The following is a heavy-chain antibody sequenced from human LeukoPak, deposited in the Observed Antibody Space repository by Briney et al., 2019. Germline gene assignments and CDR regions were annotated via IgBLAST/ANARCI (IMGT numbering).Heavy chain of an antibody. CDR1: GFTFSSYS. CDR2: ISSSSSTI. CDR3: ARAPVVAAVNWFDP. Sequence: GGSLRLSCAASGFTFSSYSMNWVRQAPGKGLEWVSYISSSSSTIYYADSVKGRFTISRDNAKNSLYLQMNSLRAEDTAVYYCARAPVVAAVNWFDPWGQGTLVTVSS. V-gene: IGHV3-48*04. J-gene: IGHJ5*02. D-gene: IGHD2-15*01.